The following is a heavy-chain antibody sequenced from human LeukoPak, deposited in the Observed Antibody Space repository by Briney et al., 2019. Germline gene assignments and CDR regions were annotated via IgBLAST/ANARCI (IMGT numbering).Heavy chain of an antibody. D-gene: IGHD4-17*01. CDR1: GFTFSRYG. J-gene: IGHJ4*02. CDR3: ARDYGDPTHFDY. V-gene: IGHV3-30*02. Sequence: PGGSLRLSCAASGFTFSRYGMHWVRQAPGKGLEWVAFIRYDGSNRYYADSVKGRFTISRDNSKNTLYLQMSSLRSEDTAVYYCARDYGDPTHFDYWGQGTLVTVSS. CDR2: IRYDGSNR.